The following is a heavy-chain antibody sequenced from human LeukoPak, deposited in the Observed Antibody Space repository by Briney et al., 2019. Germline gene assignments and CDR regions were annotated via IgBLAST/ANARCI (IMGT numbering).Heavy chain of an antibody. V-gene: IGHV3-21*01. CDR2: ISSSSSYI. CDR3: ATHRHPSDHLFDY. D-gene: IGHD3-3*02. Sequence: GGSLRLSCAASGFTFSSYSMNWVRQAPGKGLEWVSSISSSSSYIYYADSVKGRFTISRDNAKNSLYLQMNSLRAEDTAVYYCATHRHPSDHLFDYWGQGTLVTVSS. CDR1: GFTFSSYS. J-gene: IGHJ4*02.